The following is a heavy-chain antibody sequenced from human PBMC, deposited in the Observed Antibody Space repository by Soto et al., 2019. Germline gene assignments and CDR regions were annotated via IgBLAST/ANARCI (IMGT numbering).Heavy chain of an antibody. CDR2: IYYSGST. D-gene: IGHD3-22*01. CDR1: GGSISSGDYY. V-gene: IGHV4-30-4*01. Sequence: PSETLSLTCTVSGGSISSGDYYWSWIRQPPGKGLEWIGYIYYSGSTYYNPSLKSRVTISVDTSKNQFSLKLSSVTAADTAVYYCARDPINNSSGKIDYGGRETLVTVSS. J-gene: IGHJ4*02. CDR3: ARDPINNSSGKIDY.